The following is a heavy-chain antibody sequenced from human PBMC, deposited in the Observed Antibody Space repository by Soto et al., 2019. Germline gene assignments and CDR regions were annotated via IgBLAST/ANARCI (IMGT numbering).Heavy chain of an antibody. CDR1: GFTFSRYP. CDR3: AKNGLDNSPSAIDS. V-gene: IGHV3-30-3*02. D-gene: IGHD2-8*01. CDR2: ISYDGSEK. J-gene: IGHJ4*02. Sequence: GGSLRLSCEASGFTFSRYPLHWVRQAPGKGLEWVAVISYDGSEKYPADSVKGRISISRDNSKNTLFMQMNSLRVEDAAVYYCAKNGLDNSPSAIDSWGPGTLVTVSS.